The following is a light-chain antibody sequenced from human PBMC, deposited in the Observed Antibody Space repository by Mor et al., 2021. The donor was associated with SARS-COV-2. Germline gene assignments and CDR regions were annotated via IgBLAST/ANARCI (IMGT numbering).Light chain of an antibody. V-gene: IGKV3-20*01. J-gene: IGKJ2*03. CDR1: QSFSSNS. CDR2: DAS. Sequence: LSCRASQSFSSNSLAWSQQRPGQAPRLLIYDASNRATGIPDRFGGSGSGTDFTLTISRLEPEDFAIYYCQQYDTSPPYSFG. CDR3: QQYDTSPPYS.